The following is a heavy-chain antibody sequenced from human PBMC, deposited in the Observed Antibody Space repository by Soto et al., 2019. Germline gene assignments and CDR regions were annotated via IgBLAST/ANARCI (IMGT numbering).Heavy chain of an antibody. D-gene: IGHD1-26*01. CDR2: ISWNSGSI. Sequence: PGGSLRLSCAASGFTFDDYAMHWVRQAPGKGLEWVSGISWNSGSIGYADSVKGRFTISRDNAKNSLYPQMNSLRAEDTALYYCAKGSSGSYLGGVAYWGQGTLVTVSS. CDR3: AKGSSGSYLGGVAY. J-gene: IGHJ4*02. V-gene: IGHV3-9*01. CDR1: GFTFDDYA.